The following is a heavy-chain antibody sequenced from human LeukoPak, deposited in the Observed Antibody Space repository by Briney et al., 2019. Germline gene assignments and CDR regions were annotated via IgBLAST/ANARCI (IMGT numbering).Heavy chain of an antibody. CDR1: GYTFTSYG. D-gene: IGHD3-3*01. J-gene: IGHJ3*02. V-gene: IGHV1-18*01. Sequence: ASVKVSCKASGYTFTSYGISWVRQAPGQGLEWMGWISAYNGNTNYAQKLQGRVTMTTDTSTSTAYMELRSLRSDDTAVYYCARGRITIFGVVTDAFDIWAKGQWSPSLQ. CDR3: ARGRITIFGVVTDAFDI. CDR2: ISAYNGNT.